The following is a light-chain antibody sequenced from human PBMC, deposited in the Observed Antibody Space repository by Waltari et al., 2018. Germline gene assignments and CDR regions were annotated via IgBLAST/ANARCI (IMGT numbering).Light chain of an antibody. V-gene: IGLV2-23*02. J-gene: IGLJ2*01. CDR1: GSDVGSYNL. CDR2: EVN. CDR3: CSFATNSIVI. Sequence: QSALTQPASVSGSPEQSITISCSGTGSDVGSYNLVSWYQQHPGKAPTLIIYEVNMRPSGVSVSFSASKSGVTASLTSSGLQAEDEAVYFCCSFATNSIVIFGGGTKLTVL.